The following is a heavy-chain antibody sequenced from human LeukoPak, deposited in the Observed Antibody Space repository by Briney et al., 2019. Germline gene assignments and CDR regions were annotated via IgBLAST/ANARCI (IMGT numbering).Heavy chain of an antibody. CDR3: AEGTTA. V-gene: IGHV3-7*01. J-gene: IGHJ5*02. Sequence: GGSLRLSCAASGFTFSNYWMGWVRQAPGKGLEWVANIKQDGSEIYYVDSVKGRFTISRDNAKNSLYLQMNSLRAEDTAVYYCAEGTTAWGQGTLVTVSS. CDR1: GFTFSNYW. CDR2: IKQDGSEI. D-gene: IGHD2/OR15-2a*01.